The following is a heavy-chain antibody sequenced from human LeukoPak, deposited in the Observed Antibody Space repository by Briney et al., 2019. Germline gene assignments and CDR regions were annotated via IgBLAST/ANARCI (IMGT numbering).Heavy chain of an antibody. D-gene: IGHD6-13*01. CDR3: AIGGQQLVPDFDY. V-gene: IGHV3-9*01. J-gene: IGHJ4*02. CDR2: ISWNSGSI. CDR1: GFTFDDYA. Sequence: PGRSLRLSCAASGFTFDDYAMPWVRQAPGKGLEWVSGISWNSGSIGYADSVKGRFTISRDNAKNSLYLQMNSLRAEDTALYYCAIGGQQLVPDFDYWGQGTLLTLPS.